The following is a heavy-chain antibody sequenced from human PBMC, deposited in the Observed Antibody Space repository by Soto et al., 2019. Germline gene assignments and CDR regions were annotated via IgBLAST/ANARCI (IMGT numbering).Heavy chain of an antibody. Sequence: SLTLSCASSGFTFISYGMHWVRQAPGKGLEWVADIWYDGSNKYYADSEKGRFTISRNNNKNTLYQQMNSLTAEDTAEYYCARKDCNCCGCEDLLDDMDVWGQGTMVTVSS. CDR1: GFTFISYG. J-gene: IGHJ6*02. CDR3: ARKDCNCCGCEDLLDDMDV. CDR2: IWYDGSNK. V-gene: IGHV3-33*01. D-gene: IGHD2-15*01.